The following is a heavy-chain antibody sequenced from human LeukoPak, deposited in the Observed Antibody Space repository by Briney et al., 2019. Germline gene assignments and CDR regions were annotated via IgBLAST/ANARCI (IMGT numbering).Heavy chain of an antibody. CDR1: GFTFSTYA. Sequence: GGSLRLSCAASGFTFSTYAMSWVRQAPGKGLEWVSGISGSATYTHYADSVKGRLTISRDNSKNTLYLQMNSLRAEDTAVYYCAKRKEASGTYHYYGMDVWGKGTTVTVSS. V-gene: IGHV3-23*01. J-gene: IGHJ6*04. CDR3: AKRKEASGTYHYYGMDV. CDR2: ISGSATYT. D-gene: IGHD6-13*01.